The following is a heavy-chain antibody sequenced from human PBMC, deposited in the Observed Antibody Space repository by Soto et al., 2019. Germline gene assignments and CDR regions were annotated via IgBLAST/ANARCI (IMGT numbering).Heavy chain of an antibody. Sequence: LRLSCAASGFIFSSYWMSWVRQAPGKGLEWVANIKQDGSEKYYVDSVKGRFTISRDNAKNSLYLQMNSLRAEDTAVYYCARAGYSSSWYHRGAFDIWGQGTMVTVSS. J-gene: IGHJ3*02. CDR1: GFIFSSYW. D-gene: IGHD6-13*01. CDR2: IKQDGSEK. V-gene: IGHV3-7*01. CDR3: ARAGYSSSWYHRGAFDI.